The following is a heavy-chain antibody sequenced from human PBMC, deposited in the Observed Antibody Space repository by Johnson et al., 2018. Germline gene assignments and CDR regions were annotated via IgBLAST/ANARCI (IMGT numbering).Heavy chain of an antibody. CDR1: GFSFSSYA. J-gene: IGHJ6*03. Sequence: VQLVESGGGLVQPGGSLRLSCAASGFSFSSYAMAWVRQAPGKGLEWVSALSGGGASPYYADSLKGRFTMSRDNSKNTLFLQMNSLRADDTAMYYCAKDPYYYDGSADSTSDYYYYMDVWGKGTPVTVSS. CDR3: AKDPYYYDGSADSTSDYYYYMDV. D-gene: IGHD3-22*01. CDR2: LSGGGASP. V-gene: IGHV3-23*04.